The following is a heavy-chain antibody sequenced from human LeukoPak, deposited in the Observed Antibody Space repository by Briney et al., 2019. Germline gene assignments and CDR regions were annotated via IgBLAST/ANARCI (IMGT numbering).Heavy chain of an antibody. V-gene: IGHV3-23*01. D-gene: IGHD2-2*01. J-gene: IGHJ4*02. CDR3: AFYCSSTSCYPFDY. Sequence: GGSLRLSCAASGFTFSSYAMSWVRQAPGKGLEWVSAISGSGGSTYYADSVKGRFTISRDNSKNTLYLQMNSLRAEDTAVYYCAFYCSSTSCYPFDYWGQGPLVTVSS. CDR1: GFTFSSYA. CDR2: ISGSGGST.